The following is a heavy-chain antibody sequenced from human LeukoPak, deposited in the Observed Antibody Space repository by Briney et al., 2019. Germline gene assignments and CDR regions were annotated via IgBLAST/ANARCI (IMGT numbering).Heavy chain of an antibody. V-gene: IGHV3-7*03. CDR2: INHNGNVN. J-gene: IGHJ6*02. CDR1: GFTFSSYW. CDR3: ARGGGLDV. Sequence: QSGGSLRLSWAASGFTFSSYWMNWARQAPGKGLEWEASINHNGNVNYYVDSVKGRFTISRDNAKNSLYLQMSNLRAEDTAVYFCARGGGLDVWGQGATVTVSS. D-gene: IGHD3-16*01.